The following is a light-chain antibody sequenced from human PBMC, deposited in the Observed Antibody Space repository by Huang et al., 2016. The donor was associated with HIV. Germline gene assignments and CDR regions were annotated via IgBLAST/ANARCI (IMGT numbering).Light chain of an antibody. CDR1: RSILYSSNGQNY. J-gene: IGKJ3*01. Sequence: DIVMTQSPDYLPVSLGARATINCKSSRSILYSSNGQNYLAWYQQKPGQPPRLLIYWASTRTSGVSDHFSGSGSGTDFTLTISSLQAEDVAVYYCQQYYISPRTFGPGTKVDIK. CDR2: WAS. V-gene: IGKV4-1*01. CDR3: QQYYISPRT.